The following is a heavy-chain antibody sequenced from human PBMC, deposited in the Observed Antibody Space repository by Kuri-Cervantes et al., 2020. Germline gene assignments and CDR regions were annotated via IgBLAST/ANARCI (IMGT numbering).Heavy chain of an antibody. CDR1: GFTFSSYA. CDR3: ARGLPATDAFDI. Sequence: GGSLRLSCAASGFTFSSYAMHWVRQAPGKGLEWVSYISSSGSTIYYADSVKGRFTVSRDNAKNSLYLQMNSLRAEDTAVYYCARGLPATDAFDIWGQGTMVTVSS. J-gene: IGHJ3*02. V-gene: IGHV3-48*04. CDR2: ISSSGSTI. D-gene: IGHD2-2*01.